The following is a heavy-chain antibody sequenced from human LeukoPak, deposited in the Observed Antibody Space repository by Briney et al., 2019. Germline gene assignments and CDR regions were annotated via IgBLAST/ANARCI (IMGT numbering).Heavy chain of an antibody. CDR1: GFTFSSYS. CDR2: ISGSSSYI. V-gene: IGHV3-21*01. J-gene: IGHJ3*02. D-gene: IGHD2-21*02. Sequence: GGSLRLSCAASGFTFSSYSMNWVRQAPGKGLEWVSSISGSSSYISYADSVKGRFTISRDNAKNSLYLQMDSLRAEDTAVYYCARDAYCGGDCYSSYDAFDIWGQGTKVTVSS. CDR3: ARDAYCGGDCYSSYDAFDI.